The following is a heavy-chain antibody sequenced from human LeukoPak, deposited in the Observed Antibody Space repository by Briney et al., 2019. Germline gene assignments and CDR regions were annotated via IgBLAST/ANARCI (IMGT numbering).Heavy chain of an antibody. CDR3: ARHSGTYPRWFDY. CDR2: IYYSGST. Sequence: SETLSLTCTVSGGSIRSISYYWGWIRQPPGKGLEWIGTIYYSGSTYYNPSLKSRVTISADTSKNQLSLKLSSVTAADTAAYYCARHSGTYPRWFDYWGQGTLVTVSS. V-gene: IGHV4-39*01. CDR1: GGSIRSISYY. J-gene: IGHJ4*02. D-gene: IGHD1-26*01.